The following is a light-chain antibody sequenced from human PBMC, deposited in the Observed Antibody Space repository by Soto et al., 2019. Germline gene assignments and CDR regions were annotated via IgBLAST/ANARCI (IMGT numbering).Light chain of an antibody. CDR3: HQYGTSPLT. CDR1: QTISGTS. CDR2: GAS. Sequence: EIVLAQSPGIVSLSPGERATLSCTASQTISGTSLAWYQQKPGQAPRLLIYGASSRATGIPDRFTGSGSATDFTLTISRLEPEDFGIYYCHQYGTSPLTFGGGTKVEIK. J-gene: IGKJ4*01. V-gene: IGKV3-20*01.